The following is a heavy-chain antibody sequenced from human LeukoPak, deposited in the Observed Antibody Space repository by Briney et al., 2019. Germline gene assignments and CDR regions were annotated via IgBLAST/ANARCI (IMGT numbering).Heavy chain of an antibody. CDR2: ISYDGSNK. D-gene: IGHD3-3*01. V-gene: IGHV3-30*19. J-gene: IGHJ4*02. CDR1: GFTFSSYG. Sequence: GGSLRLSCAASGFTFSSYGMHWVRQAPGKGLEWVAVISYDGSNKYYADSVKGRFTISRDNSKNTLYLQMNSLRAEDTAVYYCARVSGKRFFSTRSFDYWGQGTLVTVSS. CDR3: ARVSGKRFFSTRSFDY.